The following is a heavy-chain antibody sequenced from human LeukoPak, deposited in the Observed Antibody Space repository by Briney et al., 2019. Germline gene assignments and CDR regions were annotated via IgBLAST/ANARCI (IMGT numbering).Heavy chain of an antibody. CDR3: AQSLGSGNWIGNWFDP. CDR1: GGSISSSSHS. Sequence: SETLSLTCTVSGGSISSSSHSWGWIRQPPGKGLEWTGTIYYTGRTYYNPSLESRLTISVDTSKNQFSLKLTSVTAADTAIYYCAQSLGSGNWIGNWFDPWGQGALVTVSS. J-gene: IGHJ5*02. V-gene: IGHV4-39*01. CDR2: IYYTGRT. D-gene: IGHD1-1*01.